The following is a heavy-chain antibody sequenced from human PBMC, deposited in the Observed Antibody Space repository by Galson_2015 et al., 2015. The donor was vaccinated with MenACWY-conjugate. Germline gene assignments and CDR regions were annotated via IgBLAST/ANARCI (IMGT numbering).Heavy chain of an antibody. D-gene: IGHD6-6*01. CDR3: ARRSARSHFDH. J-gene: IGHJ4*02. Sequence: QSGAEVKKPGESLKISCQTSGYSFASYWLVWVRQVPGKGLELLGTMYPGDSDAKYSPPFQGPVTMSADQSINTAYLRWTSLKSSDSAIYYCARRSARSHFDHWGQGTLVTVSS. CDR2: MYPGDSDA. V-gene: IGHV5-51*03. CDR1: GYSFASYW.